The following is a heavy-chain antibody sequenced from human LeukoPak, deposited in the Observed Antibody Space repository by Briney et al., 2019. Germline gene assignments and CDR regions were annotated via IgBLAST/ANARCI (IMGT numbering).Heavy chain of an antibody. J-gene: IGHJ4*02. CDR3: ASYRGSSGYYAIDY. CDR2: IYTSGST. D-gene: IGHD3-22*01. Sequence: SETLSLTCTVSGGSISSYYWSWIRQPAGKGLEWIGRIYTSGSTNYNPSLKSRVTMSVDTSKNQFSLKLSSVTAADTAVYYCASYRGSSGYYAIDYWGQGTLVTVSS. CDR1: GGSISSYY. V-gene: IGHV4-4*07.